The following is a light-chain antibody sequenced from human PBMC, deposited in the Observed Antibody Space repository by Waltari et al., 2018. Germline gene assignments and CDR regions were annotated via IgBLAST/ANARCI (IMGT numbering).Light chain of an antibody. CDR2: GAS. V-gene: IGKV1-39*01. J-gene: IGKJ1*01. CDR3: QQSYSSPWT. CDR1: QSIDSY. Sequence: DIQMTQSPSSLTASVGDRVTITCRTSQSIDSYLNWYQQRPGKAPTVVIYGASTLQSGFPSRFSGSGSGTDFTLTISGLRPEDFATYYGQQSYSSPWTFGQGTKLEIK.